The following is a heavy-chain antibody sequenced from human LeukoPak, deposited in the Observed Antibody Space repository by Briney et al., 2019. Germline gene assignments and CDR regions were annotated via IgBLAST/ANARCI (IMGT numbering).Heavy chain of an antibody. CDR1: GDSISSDY. D-gene: IGHD6-19*01. CDR2: IYTSGST. V-gene: IGHV4-4*07. CDR3: ATEVAGFGIFDY. J-gene: IGHJ4*02. Sequence: SETLSVTCSVSGDSISSDYWSWIRQPAGKSLAWIGSIYTSGSTNYNPSLQSRVTKSVDTSKNQFSLKLSSVTAADTAVYYCATEVAGFGIFDYWGQGTLVTVYS.